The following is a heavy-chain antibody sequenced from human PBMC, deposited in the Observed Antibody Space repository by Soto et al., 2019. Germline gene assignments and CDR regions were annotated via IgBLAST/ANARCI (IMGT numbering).Heavy chain of an antibody. CDR2: MSPYSGNT. CDR3: AMVDKYVTPTPPDV. CDR1: GYIFVNYG. Sequence: QVQLVQSGDEVRKPGSSVKVSCKASGYIFVNYGIAWVRQAPGQGLEWMGWMSPYSGNTHYASKVQGRLTMTTDTSTSTAYMDLGSLTSDDTDVYYCAMVDKYVTPTPPDVWGQGTTVSVSS. V-gene: IGHV1-18*01. J-gene: IGHJ6*02. D-gene: IGHD5-12*01.